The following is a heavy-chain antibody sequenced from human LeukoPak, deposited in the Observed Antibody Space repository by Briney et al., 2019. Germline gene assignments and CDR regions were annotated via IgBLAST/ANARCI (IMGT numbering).Heavy chain of an antibody. CDR1: GYTFTSYY. J-gene: IGHJ6*02. CDR3: ARERAVAGTSDYYYYGMDV. D-gene: IGHD6-19*01. V-gene: IGHV1-46*01. Sequence: ASVKVSCKASGYTFTSYYMHWVRQAPGQGLEWMGTINPSGGSTSYAQKFQGRVTMTRDTSTSTVYMELSSLRSEDTAVYYCARERAVAGTSDYYYYGMDVWGQGTTVTVSS. CDR2: INPSGGST.